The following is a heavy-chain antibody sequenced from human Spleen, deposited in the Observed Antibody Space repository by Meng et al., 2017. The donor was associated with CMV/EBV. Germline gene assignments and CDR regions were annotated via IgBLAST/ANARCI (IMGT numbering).Heavy chain of an antibody. CDR1: GYTFTGYY. Sequence: KVSCKASGYTFTGYYMHWVRQAPGQGLEWIGWIIPSSGDTHYAQKFQGRVTMTRYTSISTAYMKLSRLASDDTAVYYCARSSGYEVDYWGQGTLVTVSS. CDR3: ARSSGYEVDY. D-gene: IGHD5-12*01. J-gene: IGHJ4*02. V-gene: IGHV1-2*02. CDR2: IIPSSGDT.